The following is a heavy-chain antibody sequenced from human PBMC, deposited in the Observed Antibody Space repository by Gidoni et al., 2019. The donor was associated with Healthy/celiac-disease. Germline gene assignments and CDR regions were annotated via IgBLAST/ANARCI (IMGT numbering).Heavy chain of an antibody. D-gene: IGHD3-3*01. V-gene: IGHV3-43*02. CDR3: AKAERFLEWLYH. Sequence: EVQLVESGGGVVQHGGSLRLSCAASGSTFDDYAMHWVRQAPGKGLGWVSLISGDGGSTYYADSVKGRFTISRDNSKNSLYLQMNSLRTEDTALYYCAKAERFLEWLYHWGQGTLVTVSS. J-gene: IGHJ4*02. CDR1: GSTFDDYA. CDR2: ISGDGGST.